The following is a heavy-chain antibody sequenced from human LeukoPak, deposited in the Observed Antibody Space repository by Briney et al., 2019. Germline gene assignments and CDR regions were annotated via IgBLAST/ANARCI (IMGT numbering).Heavy chain of an antibody. CDR3: ARDIAAPSDPYYYYGMDV. V-gene: IGHV1-18*01. Sequence: ASVKVSCKASGYTFTSYGISWVRQAPGQGLEWMGWISAYNGNTNYAQKLQGRVTMTTDTSTGTAYMELRSLRSDDTAVYYCARDIAAPSDPYYYYGMDVWGQGTTVTVSS. J-gene: IGHJ6*02. D-gene: IGHD6-13*01. CDR2: ISAYNGNT. CDR1: GYTFTSYG.